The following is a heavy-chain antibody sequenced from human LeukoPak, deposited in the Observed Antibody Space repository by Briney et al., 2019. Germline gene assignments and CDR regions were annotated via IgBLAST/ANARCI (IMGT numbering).Heavy chain of an antibody. V-gene: IGHV4-59*08. CDR3: ARRGRSMVIFDY. D-gene: IGHD5-18*01. CDR2: IYYSGST. J-gene: IGHJ4*02. CDR1: GGSISSYY. Sequence: SETLSLTCTVSGGSISSYYWSWIRQPPGKGLEWIGNIYYSGSTNHNTSLKSRVTISVDTSKNQFSLKLSSVTAADTAVYYCARRGRSMVIFDYWGQGTLVTVSS.